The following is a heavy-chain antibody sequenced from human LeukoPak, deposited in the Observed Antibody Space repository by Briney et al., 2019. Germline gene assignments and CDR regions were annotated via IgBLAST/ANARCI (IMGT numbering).Heavy chain of an antibody. CDR3: ATIVRDYYDTDGFDY. J-gene: IGHJ4*02. V-gene: IGHV1-24*01. CDR1: GYTLTELS. D-gene: IGHD3-22*01. Sequence: ASVKVSCKVSGYTLTELSMHWVRQGPGKGLEWMGGFDPEDGETIYAQKFQGRVTMTEDTSTDTAYMELSSLRSEDTAVYYCATIVRDYYDTDGFDYWGQGTLVTVSS. CDR2: FDPEDGET.